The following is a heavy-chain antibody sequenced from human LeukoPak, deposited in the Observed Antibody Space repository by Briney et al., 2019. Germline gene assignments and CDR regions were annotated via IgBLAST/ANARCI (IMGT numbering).Heavy chain of an antibody. V-gene: IGHV4-30-2*01. J-gene: IGHJ4*02. CDR3: ASRRGGGSGFDY. Sequence: SETLSLTCAVSGGSISSGGYSWSWIRQPPGQGLEWIGYIYHSGSTYYNPSLKSRVTISVDRSKNQFSLKLSSVTAADTAVYYCASRRGGGSGFDYWGQGTLVTVSS. CDR2: IYHSGST. D-gene: IGHD3-10*01. CDR1: GGSISSGGYS.